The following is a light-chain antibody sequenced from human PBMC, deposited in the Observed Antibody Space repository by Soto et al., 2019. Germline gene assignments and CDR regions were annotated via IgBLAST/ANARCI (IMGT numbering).Light chain of an antibody. J-gene: IGKJ3*01. CDR3: QQSYSTPFT. V-gene: IGKV1-39*01. Sequence: DIQMTQSPSSLSASVGDRVTITCRASQSISSYLNWYQQKPGKAPKLLIYAASSLQSGVPSRFSGSGSGTDFTLIMSSLQPEDFATYSCQQSYSTPFTFGPGTKVDIK. CDR2: AAS. CDR1: QSISSY.